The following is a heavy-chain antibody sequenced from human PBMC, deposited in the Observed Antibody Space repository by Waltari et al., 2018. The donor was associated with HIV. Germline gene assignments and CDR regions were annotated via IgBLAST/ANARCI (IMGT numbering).Heavy chain of an antibody. V-gene: IGHV4-39*01. D-gene: IGHD1-26*01. CDR2: IYYSGSP. CDR1: GGSISSSSYY. J-gene: IGHJ6*02. Sequence: QLQLQESGPGLVKPSETLSLTCTVSGGSISSSSYYWGWIRQPPGKGLEWIGSIYYSGSPYYNPSLKSRVTISVDTSKNQFSLKLSSVTAADTAVYYCARLRVGATHYYYYGMDVWGQGTTVTVSS. CDR3: ARLRVGATHYYYYGMDV.